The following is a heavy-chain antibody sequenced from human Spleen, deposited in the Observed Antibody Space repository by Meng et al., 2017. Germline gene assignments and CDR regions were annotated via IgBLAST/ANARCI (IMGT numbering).Heavy chain of an antibody. CDR2: IHPNSGGT. D-gene: IGHD3/OR15-3a*01. CDR1: GYTFTAHY. Sequence: ASVKVSCKTSGYTFTAHYMHWVRQAPGRGLEWMGRIHPNSGGTNYAQNFQGRVTMTRDTSISTVYMELSRLRSDDTGIYYCSRDDNSWVIFGAAGAPVVGWFDPWGQGTLVTVSS. J-gene: IGHJ5*02. V-gene: IGHV1-2*05. CDR3: SRDDNSWVIFGAAGAPVVGWFDP.